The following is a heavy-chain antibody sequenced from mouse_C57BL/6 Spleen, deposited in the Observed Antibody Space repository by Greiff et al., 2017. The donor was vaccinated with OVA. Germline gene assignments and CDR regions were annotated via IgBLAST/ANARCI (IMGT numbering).Heavy chain of an antibody. CDR2: IDPSDSYT. CDR1: GYTFTSYW. J-gene: IGHJ4*01. V-gene: IGHV1-50*01. D-gene: IGHD1-1*01. CDR3: ARTTVVANAMDY. Sequence: QVQLKQPGAELVKPGASVKLSCKASGYTFTSYWMQWVKQRPGQGLEWIGEIDPSDSYTNYNQKFKGKATLTVDTSSSTAYMQLSSLTSEDSAVYYCARTTVVANAMDYWGQGTSGTVSS.